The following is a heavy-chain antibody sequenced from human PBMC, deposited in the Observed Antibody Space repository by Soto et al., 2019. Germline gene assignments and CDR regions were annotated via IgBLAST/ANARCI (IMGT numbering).Heavy chain of an antibody. Sequence: QVQLVESGGGVVQPGRSLRLSCAASGFTFSSYGMHWVRQAPGKGLEWVAVISYDGSNKYYADSVKGRFTISRDNSKNTLYLQMNSLRAEDTAVYYCAKAKHLYYSGSGSDAFDIWGQGTMVTVSS. J-gene: IGHJ3*02. V-gene: IGHV3-30*18. CDR2: ISYDGSNK. D-gene: IGHD3-10*01. CDR1: GFTFSSYG. CDR3: AKAKHLYYSGSGSDAFDI.